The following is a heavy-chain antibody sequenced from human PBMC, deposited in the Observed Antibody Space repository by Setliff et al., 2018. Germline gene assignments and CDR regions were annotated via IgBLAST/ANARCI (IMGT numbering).Heavy chain of an antibody. J-gene: IGHJ6*03. Sequence: GGSLRLSCAASGFTFSFYSMNWVRQAPGKGLEWISYISSGSNSIDYADSVKGRFTIFRDNAKNSLYLQMDSLRAEDTAVYYCTRHGSFYSDSSGYYYGTDSYYYMDVWGKGTTVTVSS. CDR2: ISSGSNSI. CDR3: TRHGSFYSDSSGYYYGTDSYYYMDV. D-gene: IGHD3-22*01. V-gene: IGHV3-48*01. CDR1: GFTFSFYS.